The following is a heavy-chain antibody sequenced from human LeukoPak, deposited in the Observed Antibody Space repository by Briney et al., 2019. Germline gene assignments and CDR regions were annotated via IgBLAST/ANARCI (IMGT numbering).Heavy chain of an antibody. J-gene: IGHJ5*02. V-gene: IGHV4-34*01. CDR1: GGSFSGYY. CDR2: INHSGST. D-gene: IGHD2-2*01. CDR3: AGFYCSSTSCPSPAGDWFDP. Sequence: SETLSLTYAVYGGSFSGYYWSWIRQPPGKGLEWIGEINHSGSTNYNPSLKSRVTISVDTSKNQFSLKLSSVTAADTAVYYCAGFYCSSTSCPSPAGDWFDPWGQGTLVTVSS.